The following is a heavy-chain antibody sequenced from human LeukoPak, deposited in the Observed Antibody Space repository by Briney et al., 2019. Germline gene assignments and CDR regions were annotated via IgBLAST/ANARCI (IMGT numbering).Heavy chain of an antibody. CDR3: ARDRGAYCSGGSCYSRNWFDP. CDR1: GFTFSSYW. J-gene: IGHJ5*02. D-gene: IGHD2-15*01. Sequence: GGSLRLSCAASGFTFSSYWMSWVRQAPGEGLEWVANIKQDGTEKYYMDSVKGRFSISRDNAKNSLYLQMNALRAEDTAVYYCARDRGAYCSGGSCYSRNWFDPWGQGTLVTVSS. V-gene: IGHV3-7*01. CDR2: IKQDGTEK.